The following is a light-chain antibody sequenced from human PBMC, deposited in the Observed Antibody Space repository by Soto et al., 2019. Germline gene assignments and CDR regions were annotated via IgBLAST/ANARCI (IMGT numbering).Light chain of an antibody. CDR3: QQYRMSPNT. CDR1: QTFSSSH. CDR2: GAS. Sequence: EIVLTQSPGTLSLSPGERATLSCRASQTFSSSHLAWYQQKPGQAPRLIIYGASTRATGIPDRFSGSGSGTDFSLTIRGLKPEDFAVYYCQQYRMSPNTFGQGTRLEIK. J-gene: IGKJ5*01. V-gene: IGKV3-20*01.